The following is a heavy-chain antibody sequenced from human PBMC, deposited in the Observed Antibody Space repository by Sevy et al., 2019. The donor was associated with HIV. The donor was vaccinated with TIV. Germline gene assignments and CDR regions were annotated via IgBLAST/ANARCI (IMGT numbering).Heavy chain of an antibody. V-gene: IGHV3-30-3*01. Sequence: GGCLRLSCAASGFTFSSYAMHWVRQAPGKGLEWVAVISYDGSNKYYADTVKGRFTISRDNSKNTLYLQMNSLRAEDTAVYYCARVELAVAGLIDYWGQGTLVTVSS. J-gene: IGHJ4*02. CDR3: ARVELAVAGLIDY. D-gene: IGHD6-19*01. CDR1: GFTFSSYA. CDR2: ISYDGSNK.